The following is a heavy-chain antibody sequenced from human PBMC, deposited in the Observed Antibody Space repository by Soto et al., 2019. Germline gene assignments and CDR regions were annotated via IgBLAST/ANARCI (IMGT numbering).Heavy chain of an antibody. D-gene: IGHD7-27*01. V-gene: IGHV4-34*01. CDR3: ARAGGLTGFDY. CDR1: GGSFSGYY. CDR2: INHSGST. Sequence: QVQLQQWGAGLLKPSETLSLTCAVYGGSFSGYYWSWIRQPPGKGLEWIGEINHSGSTNYNPSLKSRVTIAVDTSKNQFSLKLSSVTAADTAVYYCARAGGLTGFDYWGQGTLVTVSS. J-gene: IGHJ4*02.